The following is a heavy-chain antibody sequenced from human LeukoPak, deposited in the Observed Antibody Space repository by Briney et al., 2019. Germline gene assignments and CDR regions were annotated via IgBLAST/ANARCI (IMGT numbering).Heavy chain of an antibody. V-gene: IGHV3-33*01. CDR3: ARATAGYSYGDY. Sequence: GGSLRLSCAASGFSFSTYGMHWLRQAPGEGLEWVAVILYDGSNEYYADSVKGRFTISRDISKNTLYLQMDSLRAEDTAVYYCARATAGYSYGDYWGQGTPVTVSS. CDR1: GFSFSTYG. CDR2: ILYDGSNE. J-gene: IGHJ4*02. D-gene: IGHD3-9*01.